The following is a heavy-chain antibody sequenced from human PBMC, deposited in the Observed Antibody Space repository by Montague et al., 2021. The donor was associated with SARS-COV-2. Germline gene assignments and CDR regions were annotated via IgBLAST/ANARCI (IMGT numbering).Heavy chain of an antibody. Sequence: SLRLSCAAPGFTFSSFAMHWVRQAPGKGLEWVAVIWHDGSNEYYADSVKGRFTISRDNSKNTVYLQINGLRLEDTAVYYCAKSAYSSSWYSDYWGQGTSVTASS. V-gene: IGHV3-30-3*02. CDR2: IWHDGSNE. CDR3: AKSAYSSSWYSDY. J-gene: IGHJ4*02. CDR1: GFTFSSFA. D-gene: IGHD6-13*01.